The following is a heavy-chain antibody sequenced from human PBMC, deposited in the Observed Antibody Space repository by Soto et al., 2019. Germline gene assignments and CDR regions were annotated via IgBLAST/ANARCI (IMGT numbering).Heavy chain of an antibody. CDR1: RDSVFGNIAA. CDR3: ESEFPYYARRDRYFDY. CDR2: TYYMVMWYN. J-gene: IGHJ4*02. Sequence: SQTLSLTCAISRDSVFGNIAAFNSIRQSPSRGLEWLGRTYYMVMWYNGYAGSVKSRITVTPDTSKNQFYLNPSSVTTEHTAVYSCESEFPYYARRDRYFDYWGQGTLVTVSS. V-gene: IGHV6-1*01. D-gene: IGHD3-16*01.